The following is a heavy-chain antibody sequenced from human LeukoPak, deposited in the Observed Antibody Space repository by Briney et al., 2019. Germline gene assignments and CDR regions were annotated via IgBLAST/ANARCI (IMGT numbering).Heavy chain of an antibody. CDR1: GFTFTTYY. D-gene: IGHD1-1*01. CDR3: ARENWSNDY. V-gene: IGHV3-7*01. CDR2: ISQDGRTK. J-gene: IGHJ4*02. Sequence: PGGSLRLSCAASGFTFTTYYMTWVRQAPGKGLEWLANISQDGRTKYYVDSVEGRFAISRDNVINSAFLQMNSVRAEDTAVYYCARENWSNDYWGQGTLVTVSS.